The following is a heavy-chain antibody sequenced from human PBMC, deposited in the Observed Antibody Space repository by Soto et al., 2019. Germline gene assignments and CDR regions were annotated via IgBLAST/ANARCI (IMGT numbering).Heavy chain of an antibody. D-gene: IGHD2-21*02. CDR1: GYTFTSYA. CDR3: ARSIVVVTALDS. J-gene: IGHJ4*02. V-gene: IGHV1-3*05. CDR2: INAGNGNT. Sequence: QVQLVQSGAEEKKPGASVKVSYKASGYTFTSYAMHWVRQAPGQRLEWMGWINAGNGNTKYSQKFQGRVTITRDTSASTAYMELSSLRSEDTAVYYCARSIVVVTALDSWGQGTLVTVSS.